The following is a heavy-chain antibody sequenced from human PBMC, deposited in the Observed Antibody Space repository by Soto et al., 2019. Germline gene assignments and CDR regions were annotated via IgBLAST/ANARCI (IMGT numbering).Heavy chain of an antibody. CDR2: INHSGST. Sequence: ASETLSLTCAVYGGSFSGYYWSWIRQPPGKGLEWIGEINHSGSTNYNPSLKSRVTISVDTSKNQFSLKLSSVTAADTAVYYCASGRLRGYSYGYWSYYYGMDVWGQGTTVTVSS. V-gene: IGHV4-34*01. CDR1: GGSFSGYY. CDR3: ASGRLRGYSYGYWSYYYGMDV. D-gene: IGHD5-18*01. J-gene: IGHJ6*02.